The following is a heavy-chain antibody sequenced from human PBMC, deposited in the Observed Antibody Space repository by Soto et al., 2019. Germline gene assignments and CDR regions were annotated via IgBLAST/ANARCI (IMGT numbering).Heavy chain of an antibody. V-gene: IGHV3-53*01. Sequence: GGSLRLSSTASGFTVSSNYISWVRQSPGKGLEWVSVIYSGGSTYYADSVKGRFTISRDNSKNTLYLQMNSLRAEDTAVYYCARGEGGRWEQPTDYFDYWGQGTLVTVSS. CDR3: ARGEGGRWEQPTDYFDY. CDR1: GFTVSSNY. CDR2: IYSGGST. D-gene: IGHD1-26*01. J-gene: IGHJ4*02.